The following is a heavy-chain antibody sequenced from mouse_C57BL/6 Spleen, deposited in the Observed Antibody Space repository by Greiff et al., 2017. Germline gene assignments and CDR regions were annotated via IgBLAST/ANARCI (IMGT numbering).Heavy chain of an antibody. J-gene: IGHJ4*01. Sequence: VQLQQSGPELVKPGASVKISCKASGYAFSSSWMNWVKQRPGKGLEWIGRIYPGDGDTNYNGKFKSKATLTADKSSSTAYMQHSSLKSEDSSVYFCATPYDYDVGLDYWGQGTSVTVSS. CDR3: ATPYDYDVGLDY. D-gene: IGHD2-4*01. CDR2: IYPGDGDT. V-gene: IGHV1-82*01. CDR1: GYAFSSSW.